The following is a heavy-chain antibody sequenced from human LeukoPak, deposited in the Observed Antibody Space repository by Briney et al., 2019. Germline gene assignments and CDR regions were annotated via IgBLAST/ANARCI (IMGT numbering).Heavy chain of an antibody. J-gene: IGHJ6*04. V-gene: IGHV3-30*04. CDR2: TSDDGKKK. CDR1: GFTFSRYD. CDR3: AELGITMIGGV. D-gene: IGHD3-10*02. Sequence: PGGSLRLSCVASGFTFSRYDVHWVRQAPGKGLEWVAVTSDDGKKKIYADSVKGRFTISRDNSKNTLYLQMSSLRAEDTALYYCAELGITMIGGVWGKGTTVTISS.